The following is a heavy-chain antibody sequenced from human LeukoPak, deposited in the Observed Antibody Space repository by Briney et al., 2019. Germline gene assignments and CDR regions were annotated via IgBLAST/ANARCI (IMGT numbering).Heavy chain of an antibody. CDR1: GFTFGSAW. J-gene: IGHJ4*02. D-gene: IGHD3-3*02. CDR3: TAERHFSFYY. CDR2: VKSNTDGGTT. Sequence: GGSLRLSCAASGFTFGSAWMSWVRQAPRKGLEWVGRVKSNTDGGTTDYAAPVKGRFSTSRDDSKNTVYLQMNSLKTEDTAVYFCTAERHFSFYYWGQGTLVTVSS. V-gene: IGHV3-15*01.